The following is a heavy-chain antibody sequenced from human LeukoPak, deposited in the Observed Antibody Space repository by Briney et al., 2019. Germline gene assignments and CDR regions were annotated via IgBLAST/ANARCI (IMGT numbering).Heavy chain of an antibody. CDR2: INPNSGGT. Sequence: ASVKVSCKASGYTFTGYYMHWVRQAPGQGLEWMGWINPNSGGTNYAQKFQGWVTMTRDTSISTAYMELSRLRSDDTAVYYCARGSHSSGWYYYYGMDVWGQGTTVTVSS. CDR3: ARGSHSSGWYYYYGMDV. V-gene: IGHV1-2*04. D-gene: IGHD6-19*01. CDR1: GYTFTGYY. J-gene: IGHJ6*02.